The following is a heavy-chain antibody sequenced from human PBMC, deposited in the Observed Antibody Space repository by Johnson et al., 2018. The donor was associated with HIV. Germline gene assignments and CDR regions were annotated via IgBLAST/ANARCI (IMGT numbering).Heavy chain of an antibody. V-gene: IGHV3-30*02. CDR3: TTGQLERRSPNDAFDI. CDR2: IRYDGSNK. J-gene: IGHJ3*02. Sequence: VQLVESGGGVVQPGGSLRLSCAASGFTFSSYGMHWVRQAPGKGLEWVAFIRYDGSNKYYADSVKGRFTISRDNSKNTLYLQMNSLKTEDTAVYYCTTGQLERRSPNDAFDIWGQGTMVTVSS. D-gene: IGHD1-1*01. CDR1: GFTFSSYG.